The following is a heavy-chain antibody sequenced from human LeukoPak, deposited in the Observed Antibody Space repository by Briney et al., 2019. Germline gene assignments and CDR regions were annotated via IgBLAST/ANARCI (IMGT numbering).Heavy chain of an antibody. V-gene: IGHV4-34*01. D-gene: IGHD3-3*01. CDR3: ASKQVTYYDFWSGTSSVGAFDI. J-gene: IGHJ3*02. CDR1: GGSFSGYY. CDR2: INHSGST. Sequence: SETLSLTCAVYGGSFSGYYWSWIRQPPGKGLEWIGEINHSGSTNYNPSLKSRVTISVDTSKNQFSLKLSSATAADTAVYYCASKQVTYYDFWSGTSSVGAFDIWGQGTMVTVSS.